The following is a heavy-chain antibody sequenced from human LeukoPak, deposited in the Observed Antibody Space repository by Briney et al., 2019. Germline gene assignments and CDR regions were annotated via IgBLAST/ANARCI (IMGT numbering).Heavy chain of an antibody. V-gene: IGHV4-30-2*01. CDR2: IYDSGST. J-gene: IGHJ4*02. Sequence: SETLSPTCAVSGGSISSGGYAWSWIRQPPGKGLEWIGYIYDSGSTRYNPSLKSRVTISVDRSENQFSLKLSSVTAADTAVYYCARYGGSGTYYFDYWGQGTLVTVSS. D-gene: IGHD3-10*01. CDR1: GGSISSGGYA. CDR3: ARYGGSGTYYFDY.